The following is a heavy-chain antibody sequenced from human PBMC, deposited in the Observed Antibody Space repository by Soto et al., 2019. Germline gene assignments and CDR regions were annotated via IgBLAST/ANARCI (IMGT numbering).Heavy chain of an antibody. CDR2: IDYSGST. V-gene: IGHV4-61*01. CDR1: GGSVNSGSYC. CDR3: ARVVIGSFYDFGC. D-gene: IGHD1-26*01. Sequence: SETLSLTCTVFGGSVNSGSYCWGWIRQPPGKGLEWIGYIDYSGSTNYNPSLKSRVTLSVDTSENQFSLNLSSVTAADTAVYYCARVVIGSFYDFGCWGQGTLVTVSS. J-gene: IGHJ4*02.